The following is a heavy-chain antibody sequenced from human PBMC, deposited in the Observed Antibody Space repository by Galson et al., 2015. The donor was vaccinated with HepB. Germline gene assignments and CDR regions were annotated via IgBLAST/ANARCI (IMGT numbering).Heavy chain of an antibody. CDR1: GYSFTSYW. CDR3: ARQPHSSGWYIGDWYVDL. J-gene: IGHJ2*01. CDR2: IDPSDSYT. Sequence: QSGAEVKKPGESLRISCKGSGYSFTSYWISWVRQMPGKGLEWMGRIDPSDSYTNYSPSFQGHVTISADESISTAYLQWSSLKASDTAMYYCARQPHSSGWYIGDWYVDLWGRGTLVTVSS. V-gene: IGHV5-10-1*01. D-gene: IGHD6-19*01.